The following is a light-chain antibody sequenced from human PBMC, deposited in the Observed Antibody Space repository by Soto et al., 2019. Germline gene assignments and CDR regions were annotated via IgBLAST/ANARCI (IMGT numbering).Light chain of an antibody. CDR2: GAS. J-gene: IGKJ2*01. V-gene: IGKV3-20*01. CDR1: QSFSGSY. Sequence: EIVLTQSPGTLSLSPGERATLSCRASQSFSGSYLAWYQQKPGLAPRLLIYGASSRATGIPDRFSGSGSETDFTLTISRPEPEDFAVYYCQQYGSSVYTFGQGTKLEIK. CDR3: QQYGSSVYT.